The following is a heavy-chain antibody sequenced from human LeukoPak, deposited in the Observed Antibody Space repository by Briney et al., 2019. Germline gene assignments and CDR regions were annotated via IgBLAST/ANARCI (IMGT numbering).Heavy chain of an antibody. D-gene: IGHD2-21*02. CDR2: TYYRSKWYH. V-gene: IGHV6-1*01. J-gene: IGHJ5*02. CDR3: ARGNRDFNA. Sequence: SQTLSVTCAISGDSVSTNSAAWNWIRQSPSRGLEWLGRTYYRSKWYHDYAPSVQSRITINPDTSKNQFSLHLNSVTPEDTAVYYCARGNRDFNAWGQGTLVTVSS. CDR1: GDSVSTNSAA.